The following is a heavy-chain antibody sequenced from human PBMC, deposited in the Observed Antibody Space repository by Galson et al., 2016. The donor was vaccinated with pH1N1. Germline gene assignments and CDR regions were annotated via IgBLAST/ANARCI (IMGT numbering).Heavy chain of an antibody. Sequence: SVKVSCKASGYTFTTNYIHWVRQAPGQGLEWMGVIDPSGGGTTYEQKFQARVTMTRDTSTSTVYMDLSSLKSEDTAVYYCTRDLARRREYWGHGTLVTLSS. V-gene: IGHV1-46*01. D-gene: IGHD6-25*01. J-gene: IGHJ4*01. CDR3: TRDLARRREY. CDR2: IDPSGGGT. CDR1: GYTFTTNY.